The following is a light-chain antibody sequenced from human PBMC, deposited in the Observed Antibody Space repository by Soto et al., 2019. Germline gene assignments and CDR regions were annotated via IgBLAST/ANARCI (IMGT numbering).Light chain of an antibody. J-gene: IGLJ1*01. V-gene: IGLV3-9*01. CDR2: RDS. CDR1: NIGSKN. Sequence: SYELTQPLSVSVALGQTDRITCGGNNIGSKNVHWYQQKPGQAPVLVIYRDSNRPSGIPERFSGSNSGNTATLTISRAQAGDEADYYCQVWDSSTVFGTGTKLTVL. CDR3: QVWDSSTV.